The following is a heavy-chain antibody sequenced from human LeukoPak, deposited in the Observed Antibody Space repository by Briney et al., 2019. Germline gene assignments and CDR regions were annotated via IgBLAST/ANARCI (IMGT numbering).Heavy chain of an antibody. CDR1: GYTFTSYG. J-gene: IGHJ6*02. Sequence: ASVKVSCKASGYTFTSYGISWVRQAPGQGLEWMGRIIPILGIANYAQKFQGRVTITADKSTSTAYMELSSLRSEDTAVYYCARDQRVVVAANNYYYYGMDVWGQGTTVTVSS. CDR3: ARDQRVVVAANNYYYYGMDV. V-gene: IGHV1-69*04. CDR2: IIPILGIA. D-gene: IGHD2-15*01.